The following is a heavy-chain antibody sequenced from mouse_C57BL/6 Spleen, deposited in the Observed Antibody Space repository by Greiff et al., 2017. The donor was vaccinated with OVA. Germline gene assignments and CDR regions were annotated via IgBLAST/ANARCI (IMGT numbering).Heavy chain of an antibody. J-gene: IGHJ2*01. D-gene: IGHD2-10*02. CDR2: IDPETGGT. CDR1: GYTFTDYE. V-gene: IGHV1-15*01. Sequence: QVQLKQSGAELVRPGASVMLSCKASGYTFTDYEMHWVKQTPVHGLEWIGAIDPETGGTAYNQKFKGKAILTADKSSSTAYMELRSLTSEDSAVYYCTRAYGNYGDYWGQGTTLTVSS. CDR3: TRAYGNYGDY.